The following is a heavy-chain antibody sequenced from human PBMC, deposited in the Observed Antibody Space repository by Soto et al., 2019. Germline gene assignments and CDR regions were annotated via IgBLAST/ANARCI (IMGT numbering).Heavy chain of an antibody. V-gene: IGHV4-59*08. CDR2: VNDGWGA. D-gene: IGHD3-10*01. Sequence: QVHLQQSGPGLVKPSETLSLSCTISGASISNYYWSWIRQVPGKGMEWIGYVNDGWGAAYNPSLQSRVAVSLDTPKRLLSQTPTSWPATDPAVYYCVRQGFGALQGLVDVGGKGTTVTVSS. CDR1: GASISNYY. J-gene: IGHJ6*04. CDR3: VRQGFGALQGLVDV.